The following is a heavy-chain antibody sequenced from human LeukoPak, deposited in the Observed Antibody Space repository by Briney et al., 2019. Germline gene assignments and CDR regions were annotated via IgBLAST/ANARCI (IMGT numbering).Heavy chain of an antibody. Sequence: GGSPRLSCAASGFSFSSYYMSWVRQAPGKGLEWVALINPDGSERYYVDSVKGRFTISRDNARNSLYLQMDSLRDDDTAMYFCTRDLAAVPGPRMDVWGQGTTVTVSS. CDR1: GFSFSSYY. D-gene: IGHD6-19*01. J-gene: IGHJ6*02. CDR3: TRDLAAVPGPRMDV. CDR2: INPDGSER. V-gene: IGHV3-7*03.